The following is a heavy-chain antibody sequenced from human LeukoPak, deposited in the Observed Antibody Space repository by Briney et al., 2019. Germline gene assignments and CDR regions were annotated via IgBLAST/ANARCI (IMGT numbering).Heavy chain of an antibody. Sequence: PSKTLSLTCAHYLGSFSGYYWSWIRQPPGKGLEWIGEINHSGSTNYNPSLKSRITISVDTSKNQFSLKLSSVTAADTDVYYCARRYSYGYVGIVNWFDPWGQGTLVTVSS. CDR3: ARRYSYGYVGIVNWFDP. V-gene: IGHV4-34*01. CDR1: LGSFSGYY. D-gene: IGHD5-18*01. J-gene: IGHJ5*02. CDR2: INHSGST.